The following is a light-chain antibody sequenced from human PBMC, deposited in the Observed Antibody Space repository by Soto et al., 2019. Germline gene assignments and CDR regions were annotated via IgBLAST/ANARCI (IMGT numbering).Light chain of an antibody. J-gene: IGKJ5*01. CDR2: DAS. Sequence: EIVLTQSPATLSLSPGERATLSCRASQSVSSYLAWYQQKPGQAPSLLIYDASNRATGIPARFSGSGSGTAFTLPISSLEPEDFAVYYCRQRSNWPPITFGQGTRLEIK. CDR3: RQRSNWPPIT. V-gene: IGKV3-11*01. CDR1: QSVSSY.